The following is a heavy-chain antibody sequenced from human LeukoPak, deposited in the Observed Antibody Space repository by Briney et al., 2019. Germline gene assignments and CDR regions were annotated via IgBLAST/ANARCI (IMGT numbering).Heavy chain of an antibody. CDR3: ARAQPPLGYYYYMDV. CDR1: GYTFTSYD. D-gene: IGHD2-2*01. Sequence: ASVKVSCKASGYTFTSYDINWVRQATGQGLEWMGWMNPNSGNTGYAQKFQGRVTITRNTSISTAYMELSSLRSEDTAVYYCARAQPPLGYYYYMDVWGKGTTVTVSS. CDR2: MNPNSGNT. J-gene: IGHJ6*03. V-gene: IGHV1-8*03.